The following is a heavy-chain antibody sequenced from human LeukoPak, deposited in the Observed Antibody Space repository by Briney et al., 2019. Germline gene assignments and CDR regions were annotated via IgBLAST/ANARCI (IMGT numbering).Heavy chain of an antibody. J-gene: IGHJ4*02. Sequence: GGSLRLSCAASAFTFSSHWMHWVRQAPGEGRVWVSRINSGGSSTSYADSVKGRFTSSRDNAKNTLYLQMNSLRAEDTAVYYCARGLSSGWVWGQGTLVTVSS. D-gene: IGHD6-19*01. CDR3: ARGLSSGWV. CDR1: AFTFSSHW. V-gene: IGHV3-74*01. CDR2: INSGGSST.